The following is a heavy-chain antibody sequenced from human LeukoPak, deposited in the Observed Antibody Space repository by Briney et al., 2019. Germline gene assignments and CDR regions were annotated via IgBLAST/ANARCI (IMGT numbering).Heavy chain of an antibody. J-gene: IGHJ4*02. CDR2: ISYDGSVE. CDR1: GFTFSNYA. CDR3: ARALGSSWDSSLDS. D-gene: IGHD6-13*01. Sequence: GRSLRLSCAASGFTFSNYAMHWVRQAPGKGLEWVALISYDGSVEKSAASVKGRFTISRGNSKNTLYLQMNSLRIEDTAVYYCARALGSSWDSSLDSWGQGTLVPVSS. V-gene: IGHV3-30*04.